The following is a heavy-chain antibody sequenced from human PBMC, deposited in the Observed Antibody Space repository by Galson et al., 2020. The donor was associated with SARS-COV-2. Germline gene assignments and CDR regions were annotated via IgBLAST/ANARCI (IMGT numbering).Heavy chain of an antibody. V-gene: IGHV3-23*01. D-gene: IGHD6-19*01. CDR3: AQGGWLDN. Sequence: GESLKISCAASGFIFHTYDMSWVRQAPGKGLEWVSSIGGGGISTHYADSVKGRFTISRDNSKNTLYLQMNSLRVEDTAVYFCAQGGWLDNWGQGTLVSVSS. CDR2: IGGGGIST. J-gene: IGHJ4*02. CDR1: GFIFHTYD.